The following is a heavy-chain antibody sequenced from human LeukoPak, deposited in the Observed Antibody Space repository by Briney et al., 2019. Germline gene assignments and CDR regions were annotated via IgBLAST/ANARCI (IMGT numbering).Heavy chain of an antibody. J-gene: IGHJ3*02. D-gene: IGHD5-18*01. CDR1: GGSISTSSYY. CDR3: AKSYGYGLVDI. V-gene: IGHV4-39*07. CDR2: IFYSGST. Sequence: SETLSLTCTVSGGSISTSSYYWGRVRQPPGKGLEWIGNIFYSGSTYYSPSLKSRVTIPLDTSRNQFSLKLNSVTAADTAVYYCAKSYGYGLVDIWGQGTMVTVSS.